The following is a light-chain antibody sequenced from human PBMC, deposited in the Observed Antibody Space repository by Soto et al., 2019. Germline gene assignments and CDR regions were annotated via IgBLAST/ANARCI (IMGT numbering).Light chain of an antibody. CDR2: DAY. CDR3: KQSYDNLWT. J-gene: IGKJ1*01. CDR1: QSVTNY. Sequence: EFVLTQSPGTLSLSPGERATLTCRASQSVTNYIAWYQQRPGQAPRLLIYDAYNRATGVPARFSGSRSGTDFTLTIRGLQPEDFATYYCKQSYDNLWTFGQGTKVDI. V-gene: IGKV3-11*01.